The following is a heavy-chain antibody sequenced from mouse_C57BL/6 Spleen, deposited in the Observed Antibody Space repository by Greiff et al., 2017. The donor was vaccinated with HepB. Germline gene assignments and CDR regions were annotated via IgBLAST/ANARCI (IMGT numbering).Heavy chain of an antibody. D-gene: IGHD1-1*02. V-gene: IGHV5-9*01. CDR1: GFTFSSYT. CDR3: ARHGGSYWYFDV. CDR2: ISGGGGNT. Sequence: EVNLVESGGGLVKPGGSLKLSCAASGFTFSSYTMSWVRQTPEKRLEWVATISGGGGNTYYPDSVKGRFTISRDNAKNTLYLQMSSLRSEDTALYYCARHGGSYWYFDVWGTGTTVTVSS. J-gene: IGHJ1*03.